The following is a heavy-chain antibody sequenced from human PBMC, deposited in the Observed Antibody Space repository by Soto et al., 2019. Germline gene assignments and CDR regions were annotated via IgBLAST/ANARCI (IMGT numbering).Heavy chain of an antibody. CDR2: IYSGGST. V-gene: IGHV3-66*01. J-gene: IGHJ3*02. D-gene: IGHD4-17*01. Sequence: EVQLVESGGGLVQPGGSLRLSCAASGFTVSSNYMSWVRQAPGQGLEWVSVIYSGGSTYYADSVKGRFTISSDNSKNTLYLQMNSLRAEDTAVYYWARGARDYGDAFDIWGQGTMVTVSS. CDR1: GFTVSSNY. CDR3: ARGARDYGDAFDI.